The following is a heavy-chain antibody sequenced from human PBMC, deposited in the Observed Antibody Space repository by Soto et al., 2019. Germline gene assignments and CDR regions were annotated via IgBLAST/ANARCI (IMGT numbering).Heavy chain of an antibody. CDR2: ISCSGGST. D-gene: IGHD1-7*01. CDR3: AKAPYNWNYDAFDI. J-gene: IGHJ3*02. V-gene: IGHV3-23*01. CDR1: GFTFDDYG. Sequence: PGGSLRLSCAASGFTFDDYGMSWVRQAPGKGLEWVSAISCSGGSTCYADSVKGRFTISRDNSKNTLYLQMNSLRAEDTAVYYCAKAPYNWNYDAFDIWGQGTMVTVSS.